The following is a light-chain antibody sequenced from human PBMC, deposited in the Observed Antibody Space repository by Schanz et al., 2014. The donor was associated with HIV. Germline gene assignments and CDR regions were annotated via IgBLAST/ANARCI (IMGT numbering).Light chain of an antibody. V-gene: IGKV1-27*01. CDR2: AAS. CDR3: QRYNSAHLS. J-gene: IGKJ4*01. Sequence: DIQMTQSPSTLSASVGDRVTLTCRASQSISDRLAWYQHKSGKVPKLLIYAASSSQSGVPSRFTGSGSGTDFTLIINGLQPEDVATYYCQRYNSAHLSYGGGTKVEI. CDR1: QSISDR.